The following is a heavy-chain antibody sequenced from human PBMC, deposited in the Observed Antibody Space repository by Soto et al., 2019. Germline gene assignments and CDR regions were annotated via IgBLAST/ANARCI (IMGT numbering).Heavy chain of an antibody. J-gene: IGHJ4*02. Sequence: GGSLRLSCAASGFTFSGSAMHWVRQASGKGLEWVGRIRSKANSYATAYAASVKGRFTISRDDSKNTAYLQMNSLKTEDTAVYYCTRLGGYSGYDLKDYWGQGTLVTVSS. CDR1: GFTFSGSA. D-gene: IGHD5-12*01. CDR2: IRSKANSYAT. V-gene: IGHV3-73*01. CDR3: TRLGGYSGYDLKDY.